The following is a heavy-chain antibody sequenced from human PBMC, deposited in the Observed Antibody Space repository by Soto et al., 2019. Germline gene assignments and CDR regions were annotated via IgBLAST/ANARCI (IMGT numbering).Heavy chain of an antibody. V-gene: IGHV3-23*01. CDR1: GFTFSTYA. D-gene: IGHD6-25*01. J-gene: IGHJ4*02. Sequence: GGSLRLSCAASGFTFSTYAMSWVRQAPGLGLEWVSIVTSADTYYADSVKGRFTISRDNSQNTIHLQMNSLRAEDTAIYYCARDYREGAASDPDTPLDYWGQGTLVTVSS. CDR3: ARDYREGAASDPDTPLDY. CDR2: IVTSADT.